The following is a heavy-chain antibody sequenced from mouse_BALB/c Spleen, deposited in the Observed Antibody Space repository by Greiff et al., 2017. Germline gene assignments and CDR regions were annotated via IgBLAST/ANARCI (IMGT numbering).Heavy chain of an antibody. J-gene: IGHJ4*01. CDR3: ASSGDGYYDYAMDY. Sequence: DVKLQESGPGLVKPSQSLSLTCSVTGYSITSGYYWNWIRQFPGNKLEWMGYISYDGSNNYNPSLKNRISITRDTSKNQFFLKLNSVTTEDTATYYCASSGDGYYDYAMDYWGQGTSVTVSS. CDR1: GYSITSGYY. CDR2: ISYDGSN. D-gene: IGHD2-3*01. V-gene: IGHV3-6*02.